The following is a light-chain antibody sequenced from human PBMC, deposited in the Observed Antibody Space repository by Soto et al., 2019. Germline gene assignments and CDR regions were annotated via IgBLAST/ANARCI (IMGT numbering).Light chain of an antibody. CDR1: SSDVGGYNY. Sequence: QSALTQPASVSGSPGQSITISCTGTSSDVGGYNYVSWYQQHPGKAPKLMIYEVSNRPSGVSSRFSASKSAYTASLTISALQAXXXADYYSSSFTTTYFYVFGPGTKLTVL. CDR2: EVS. V-gene: IGLV2-14*01. J-gene: IGLJ1*01. CDR3: SSFTTTYFYV.